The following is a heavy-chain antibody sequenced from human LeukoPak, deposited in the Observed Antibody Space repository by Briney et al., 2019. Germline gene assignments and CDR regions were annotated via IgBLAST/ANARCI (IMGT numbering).Heavy chain of an antibody. CDR3: TRGVATYGY. J-gene: IGHJ4*02. V-gene: IGHV3-49*04. CDR1: GFTFGDYA. D-gene: IGHD5-12*01. CDR2: IRSKAYGGTT. Sequence: GGSLRLSCTASGFTFGDYAMSWVRQAPGKRLEWVGFIRSKAYGGTTEYAASVKGRFTISRDDSKTIAYLQMNSLKTEDTAVYYCTRGVATYGYWGQGTLVTVSS.